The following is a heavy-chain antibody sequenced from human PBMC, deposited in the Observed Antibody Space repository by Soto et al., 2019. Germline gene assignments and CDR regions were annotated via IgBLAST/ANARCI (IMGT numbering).Heavy chain of an antibody. CDR3: AKTRKLWREFDP. CDR2: LHSGGSA. Sequence: EVQLVESGGGLVQPGGSLILSCAASGFIVNSNNMVWVLQAPGKGLEWVSLLHSGGSAYYGDSVKGRFTMSRDISKNTLYLQMNNLRPDDTAVYYCAKTRKLWREFDPWGQGTLFTVS. V-gene: IGHV3-53*04. D-gene: IGHD2-21*01. J-gene: IGHJ5*02. CDR1: GFIVNSNN.